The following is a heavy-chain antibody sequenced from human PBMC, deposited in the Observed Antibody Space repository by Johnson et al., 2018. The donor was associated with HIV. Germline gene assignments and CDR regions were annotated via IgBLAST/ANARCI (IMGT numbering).Heavy chain of an antibody. V-gene: IGHV3-7*01. Sequence: VQLVESGGGVVRPGGSLRLSCAASGFTFDDYGMNWIRQAPGKGLEWVANIKQDASEKYSVDSVKGRFTISRDNAKSSLYLQMNSLRAEDMAVYYCARGGGVVGNAFDIWGQGTMVTVSS. CDR3: ARGGGVVGNAFDI. CDR1: GFTFDDYG. D-gene: IGHD1-26*01. CDR2: IKQDASEK. J-gene: IGHJ3*02.